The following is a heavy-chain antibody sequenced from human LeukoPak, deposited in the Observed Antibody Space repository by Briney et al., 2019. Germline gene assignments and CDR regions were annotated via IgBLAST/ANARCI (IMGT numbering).Heavy chain of an antibody. J-gene: IGHJ4*02. CDR3: ATAAGSGWYPYFDY. D-gene: IGHD6-19*01. Sequence: ASVKVSCKVSGYTLSELSMHWVRQAPGKGLEWMGGFDPEDGETIYAQKFQGRVTMTEDTSTDTAYMELSSLRSEDTAVYYCATAAGSGWYPYFDYWGQGTPVTVSS. V-gene: IGHV1-24*01. CDR2: FDPEDGET. CDR1: GYTLSELS.